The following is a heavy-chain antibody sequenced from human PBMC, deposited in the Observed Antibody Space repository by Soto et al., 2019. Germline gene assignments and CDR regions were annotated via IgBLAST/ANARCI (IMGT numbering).Heavy chain of an antibody. V-gene: IGHV1-2*02. J-gene: IGHJ3*02. CDR3: ARGRRVVAATLDAFDI. Sequence: QVQLVQSGAEVKKPGASVKVSCKASGYTFTGYYMHWVRQAPGQGLEWMGWIKPNSADTNYAQKFQGRVTMTRDTSISTAYMELSRLRSDDTAVYYCARGRRVVAATLDAFDIWGQGTMVTVSS. D-gene: IGHD2-15*01. CDR1: GYTFTGYY. CDR2: IKPNSADT.